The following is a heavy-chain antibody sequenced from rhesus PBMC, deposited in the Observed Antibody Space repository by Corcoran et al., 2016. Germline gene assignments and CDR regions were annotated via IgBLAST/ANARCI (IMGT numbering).Heavy chain of an antibody. J-gene: IGHJ4*01. Sequence: QVQLVQSGAEVKKPGSSVKVSCKASGYTFTDYYIHWVRQAPGQGREWMGQINPKTGGTNYIQKFQGRVTTTRDTSTSTAYMELSSLRSEDTAVYYCETQVGSSDYWGQGVLVTVSS. CDR2: INPKTGGT. D-gene: IGHD2-15*01. CDR3: ETQVGSSDY. CDR1: GYTFTDYY. V-gene: IGHV1-138*01.